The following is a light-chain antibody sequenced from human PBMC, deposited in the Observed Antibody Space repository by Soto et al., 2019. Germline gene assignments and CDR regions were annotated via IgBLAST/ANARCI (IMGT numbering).Light chain of an antibody. CDR1: TSNIGAGYD. CDR3: SSYTSSSTVV. CDR2: EVS. V-gene: IGLV1-40*01. Sequence: QSVLTQAPSVAGAPGQRVTISCTGSTSNIGAGYDVHWYKQVPGTAPKLMIYEVSNRPSGVSNRFSGSKSGNTASLTISGLQAEDEADYYCSSYTSSSTVVFGGGTKLTVL. J-gene: IGLJ2*01.